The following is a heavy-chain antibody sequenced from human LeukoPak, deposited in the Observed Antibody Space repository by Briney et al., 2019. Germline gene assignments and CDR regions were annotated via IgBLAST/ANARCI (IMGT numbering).Heavy chain of an antibody. D-gene: IGHD2-15*01. V-gene: IGHV4-34*01. Sequence: SETLSLTCAVYGGSFSGYYWSWIRQPPGKGLEWIGEINHSGSTNYNPSFKSRVTISVDTSNNQFSLKLSSVTAADTAVYYCAALAGYCSGGSCYRGRVLKDYWGQGTLVTVSS. J-gene: IGHJ4*02. CDR3: AALAGYCSGGSCYRGRVLKDY. CDR2: INHSGST. CDR1: GGSFSGYY.